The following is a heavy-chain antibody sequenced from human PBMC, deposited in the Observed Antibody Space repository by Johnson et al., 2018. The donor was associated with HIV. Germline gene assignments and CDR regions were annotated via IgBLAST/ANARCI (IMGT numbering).Heavy chain of an antibody. CDR3: AKSTQATIARESGPYGAFDI. CDR1: GFAFSRFA. D-gene: IGHD3-10*01. J-gene: IGHJ3*02. V-gene: IGHV3-30*18. CDR2: ISYDGTNQ. Sequence: VESGGGVVQSGRSLRLSCAASGFAFSRFAMHWVLQVPDKGLEWVAVISYDGTNQYHADSVTGRFTISSDNSKNTLYLQMNSLRAEDTALYYCAKSTQATIARESGPYGAFDIWGQGTMVTVSS.